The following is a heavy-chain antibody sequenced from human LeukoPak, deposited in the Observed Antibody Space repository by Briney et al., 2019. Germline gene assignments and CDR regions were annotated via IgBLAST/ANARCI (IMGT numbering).Heavy chain of an antibody. CDR2: ISGSGGST. V-gene: IGHV3-23*01. D-gene: IGHD6-19*01. J-gene: IGHJ4*02. CDR3: AKVRYSSGWYDY. CDR1: GFTFSSYA. Sequence: GGSLRLSCAASGFTFSSYAMSWVSQAPGKGLEWVSAISGSGGSTYYADSVKGRFTISRDNSKNTLYLQMNSLRAEDTAVYYCAKVRYSSGWYDYWGQGTLVTVSS.